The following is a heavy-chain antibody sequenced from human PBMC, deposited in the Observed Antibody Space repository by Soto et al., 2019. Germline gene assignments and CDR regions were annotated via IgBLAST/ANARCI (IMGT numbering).Heavy chain of an antibody. D-gene: IGHD3-16*01. CDR1: GDSVSSGDYY. J-gene: IGHJ5*02. CDR2: VYFSGST. V-gene: IGHV4-61*08. Sequence: SEPLSLTCRFSGDSVSSGDYYWSWIRQPPGKGLEWIGHVYFSGSTNYIPSLKSRLTMSVDTAKNQFSLKLNSVTAADTAVYYCARIPVDTYMIYWSDPWDQGTQVTVSS. CDR3: ARIPVDTYMIYWSDP.